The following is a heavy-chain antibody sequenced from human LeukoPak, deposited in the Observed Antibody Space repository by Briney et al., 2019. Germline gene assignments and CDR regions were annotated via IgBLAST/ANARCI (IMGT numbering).Heavy chain of an antibody. CDR1: GGSFSGYY. CDR2: INHSGST. J-gene: IGHJ4*02. CDR3: ARGRGYNSFDY. V-gene: IGHV4-34*01. Sequence: SEALSLTCAVYGGSFSGYYWSWIRQPPGKGLEWIGEINHSGSTNYSPSLKSRVTISVDTSKNQFSLKLTSVTAADTAVYYCARGRGYNSFDYWGQGTLVTVSS. D-gene: IGHD3-16*02.